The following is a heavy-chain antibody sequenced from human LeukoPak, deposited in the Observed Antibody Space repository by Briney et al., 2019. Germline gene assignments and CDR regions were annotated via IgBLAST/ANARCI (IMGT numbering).Heavy chain of an antibody. D-gene: IGHD5-12*01. J-gene: IGHJ5*02. Sequence: SETLSLTCTVSGGSISSYYWSWIRQPPGKGLEWIGEINHSGSTNYNPSLKSRVTISVDTSKNQFSLKLSSVTAADTAVYYCARGGRLRGLTWGQGTLVTVSS. CDR1: GGSISSYY. CDR2: INHSGST. V-gene: IGHV4-34*01. CDR3: ARGGRLRGLT.